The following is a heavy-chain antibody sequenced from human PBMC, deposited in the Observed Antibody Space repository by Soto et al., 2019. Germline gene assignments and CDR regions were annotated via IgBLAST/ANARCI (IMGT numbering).Heavy chain of an antibody. CDR2: IYYTGTT. J-gene: IGHJ4*02. CDR1: GGSTSSSTYH. V-gene: IGHV4-39*02. CDR3: SRERESASEH. Sequence: SETLSLTCAVSGGSTSSSTYHWAWIRQPPGKGLEWIASIYYTGTTYYSPSLKSRVTISVDTSKNHFSLKLSSVTAADTAVYYCSRERESASEHWGQGTLVTVSS.